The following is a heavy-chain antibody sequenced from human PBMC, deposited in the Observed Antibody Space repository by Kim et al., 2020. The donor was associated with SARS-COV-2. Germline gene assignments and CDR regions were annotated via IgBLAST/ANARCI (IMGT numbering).Heavy chain of an antibody. D-gene: IGHD3-22*01. Sequence: GGSLRLSCAASGFTFSSYAMHWVRQAPGKGLEWVAVISYDGSNKYYADSVKGRFTISRDNSKNTLYLQMNSLRAEDTAVYYCASLSPIFGYDSSGYLTRFDYWGQGTLVTVSS. V-gene: IGHV3-30-3*01. J-gene: IGHJ4*02. CDR1: GFTFSSYA. CDR3: ASLSPIFGYDSSGYLTRFDY. CDR2: ISYDGSNK.